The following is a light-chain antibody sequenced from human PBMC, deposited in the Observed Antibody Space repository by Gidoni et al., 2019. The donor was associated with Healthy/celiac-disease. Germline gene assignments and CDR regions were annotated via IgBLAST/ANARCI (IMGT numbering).Light chain of an antibody. Sequence: EIVMTQSPATLSVFPGERATLSCRASQSVNSNLAWYQQKPGQAPRLLIYGASTRATGIPARFSGSGSGTEFTLTISSLQSEDFAVYYCQQYNNWPPGTFGQGTKLEIK. J-gene: IGKJ2*01. CDR3: QQYNNWPPGT. V-gene: IGKV3-15*01. CDR1: QSVNSN. CDR2: GAS.